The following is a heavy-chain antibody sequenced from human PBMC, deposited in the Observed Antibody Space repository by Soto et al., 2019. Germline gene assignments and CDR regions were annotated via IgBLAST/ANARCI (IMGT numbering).Heavy chain of an antibody. CDR1: GYTFGYYA. Sequence: LRLPRTAAGYTFGYYALSWFRQTPRKGPERVGFLRSKAYGGTTEYAASVKGRFTITRDDSKSTAYLQMNSLKAEDTAVYYCTREKAFKYSNFRPNDYWGQGTLVTVSS. V-gene: IGHV3-49*02. J-gene: IGHJ4*02. CDR3: TREKAFKYSNFRPNDY. CDR2: LRSKAYGGTT. D-gene: IGHD4-4*01.